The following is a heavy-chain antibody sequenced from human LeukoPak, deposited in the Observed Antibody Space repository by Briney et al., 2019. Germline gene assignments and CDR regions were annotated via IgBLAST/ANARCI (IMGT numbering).Heavy chain of an antibody. CDR1: GFTFSSYE. Sequence: PGGSLRLSCAVSGFTFSSYEMHWVRQAPGKGLEWVSYISSSGSTIYYADSVKGRFTISRDNAKNSLYLQMSSLRAEDTAVYYCAREDYGSGSSHFDYWGQGTLVTVSS. CDR3: AREDYGSGSSHFDY. D-gene: IGHD3-10*01. V-gene: IGHV3-48*03. J-gene: IGHJ4*02. CDR2: ISSSGSTI.